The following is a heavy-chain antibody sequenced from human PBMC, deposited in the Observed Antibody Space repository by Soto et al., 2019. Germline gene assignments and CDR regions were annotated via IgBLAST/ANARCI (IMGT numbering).Heavy chain of an antibody. D-gene: IGHD6-19*01. CDR1: GGSISGYY. CDR3: ARLYSSGLGYYYYGMDV. J-gene: IGHJ6*02. V-gene: IGHV4-59*01. CDR2: IYYSGST. Sequence: SETLSLTCTVSGGSISGYYWSWIRQPPGKGLEWIGYIYYSGSTNYNPSLKSRVTISVDTSKNQFSLKLSSVTAADTAVYYCARLYSSGLGYYYYGMDVWGQGTTVTVSS.